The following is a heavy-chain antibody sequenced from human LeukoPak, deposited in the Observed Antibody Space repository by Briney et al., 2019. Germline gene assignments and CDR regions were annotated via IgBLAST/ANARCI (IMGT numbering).Heavy chain of an antibody. J-gene: IGHJ4*02. D-gene: IGHD1-26*01. CDR1: GFTFNTYA. CDR3: AKANKWESDY. Sequence: GGSLRLSCAASGFTFNTYAMSWVRQAPGKGLEWVSGISGSGGSTYYADSEKGRFTISRDNSKNTLYLQMNSLRVEDTAVYYCAKANKWESDYWGQGTLVTVSS. V-gene: IGHV3-23*01. CDR2: ISGSGGST.